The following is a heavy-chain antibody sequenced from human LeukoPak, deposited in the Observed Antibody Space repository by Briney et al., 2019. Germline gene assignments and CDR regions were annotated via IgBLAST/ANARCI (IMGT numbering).Heavy chain of an antibody. D-gene: IGHD4-23*01. CDR2: IQAGGDEK. CDR1: GFTFSTYG. Sequence: GGSQRLSCAASGFTFSTYGMHWVRQAPGKGLEWMTFIQAGGDEKYYAESVKGRFTVSRDNSKNTLYLQMNSLRAEDTAVYYCARDTPGYGGDDFDYWGQGALVTVSS. CDR3: ARDTPGYGGDDFDY. V-gene: IGHV3-30*02. J-gene: IGHJ4*02.